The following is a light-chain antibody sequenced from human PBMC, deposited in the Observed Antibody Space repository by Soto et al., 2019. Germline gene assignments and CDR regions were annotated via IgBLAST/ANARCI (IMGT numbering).Light chain of an antibody. J-gene: IGKJ1*01. Sequence: DIQMTQSPPTLSASVGDRVTISCRASQSITGWLAWFQQKPGKAPKLLIYDASSLESGVPSRFSGSGSGTEFTLTISSLQPDDFATYYCQQYNSYSTFGQGTKVDIK. V-gene: IGKV1-5*01. CDR3: QQYNSYST. CDR1: QSITGW. CDR2: DAS.